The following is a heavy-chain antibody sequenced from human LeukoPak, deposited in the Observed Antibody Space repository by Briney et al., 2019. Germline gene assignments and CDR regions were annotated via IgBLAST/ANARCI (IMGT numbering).Heavy chain of an antibody. Sequence: ASVKVSCKASGYTSTGYYMHWVRQAPGQGLEWMGWINPNSGGTNYAQKFQGRVTMTRDTSISTAYMELSRLRSDDTAVYYCAREGSSSSSPENFDYWGQGTLVTVSS. D-gene: IGHD6-6*01. CDR1: GYTSTGYY. V-gene: IGHV1-2*02. CDR3: AREGSSSSSPENFDY. CDR2: INPNSGGT. J-gene: IGHJ4*02.